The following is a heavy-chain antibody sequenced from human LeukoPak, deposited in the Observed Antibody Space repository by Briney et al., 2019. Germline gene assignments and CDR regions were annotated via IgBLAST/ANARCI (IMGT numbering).Heavy chain of an antibody. Sequence: SETLSLTCTVSGGSISSYYWSWIRQPPGNGLEWIGYIYYSGSTNYNPSLKSRVTISVDTSKNQFSLKLSSVTAADTAVYYCARAPPGWGIAAAGLDYWGQGTLVTVSS. CDR1: GGSISSYY. CDR2: IYYSGST. J-gene: IGHJ4*02. CDR3: ARAPPGWGIAAAGLDY. V-gene: IGHV4-59*01. D-gene: IGHD6-13*01.